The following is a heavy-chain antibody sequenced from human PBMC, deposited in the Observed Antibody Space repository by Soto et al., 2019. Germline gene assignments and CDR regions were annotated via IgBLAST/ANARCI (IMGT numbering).Heavy chain of an antibody. J-gene: IGHJ6*03. D-gene: IGHD3-3*01. CDR1: GGSISSYY. V-gene: IGHV4-59*01. CDR2: IYYSGST. CDR3: ARVKLRSLGPHYYYYYMDV. Sequence: PSETLSLTCTVSGGSISSYYWSWIRQPPGKGLEWIGYIYYSGSTNYNPSLKSRVTISVDTSKNQFSLKLSSVTAADTAVYYFARVKLRSLGPHYYYYYMDVWGKGTTVTVSS.